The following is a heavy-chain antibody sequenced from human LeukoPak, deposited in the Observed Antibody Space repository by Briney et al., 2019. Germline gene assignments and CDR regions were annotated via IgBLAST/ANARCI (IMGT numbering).Heavy chain of an antibody. D-gene: IGHD3-22*01. CDR1: GGTFSSYA. J-gene: IGHJ4*02. CDR3: ARESEYYYDSSFPNENDDY. CDR2: INTNTGNP. Sequence: GASVKVSCKASGGTFSSYAISWVRQAPGQGLEWMGWINTNTGNPTYAQGFTGRFVFSLDTSVSTAYLQISSLKAEDTAVYYCARESEYYYDSSFPNENDDYWGQGTLVTVSS. V-gene: IGHV7-4-1*02.